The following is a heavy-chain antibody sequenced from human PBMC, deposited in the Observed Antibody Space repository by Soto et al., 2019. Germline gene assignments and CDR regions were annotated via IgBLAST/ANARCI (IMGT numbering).Heavy chain of an antibody. CDR3: ARAPSDYGDYDWFDP. J-gene: IGHJ5*02. CDR1: GYTFTSYD. CDR2: MNPNSGNT. D-gene: IGHD4-17*01. Sequence: ASVKVSCKASGYTFTSYDINWVRQAPGQGLEWMGWMNPNSGNTGYAQKFQGRVTMTRNTSISTAYMELSSLRSEDTAVYYCARAPSDYGDYDWFDPWGQGTLVTVSS. V-gene: IGHV1-8*01.